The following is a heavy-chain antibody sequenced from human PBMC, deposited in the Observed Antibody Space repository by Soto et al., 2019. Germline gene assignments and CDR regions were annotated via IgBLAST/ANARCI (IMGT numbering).Heavy chain of an antibody. CDR2: INPSGGST. Sequence: ASVKVSFKASGYTFTSYYMHWVRQAPGQGLEWMGIINPSGGSTSYAQKFQGRVTMTRDTSTSTVYVELSSLRSEDTAVYYCALDSGNESYYYYYYMDVWGKGNTVTVSS. V-gene: IGHV1-46*01. CDR3: ALDSGNESYYYYYYMDV. J-gene: IGHJ6*03. D-gene: IGHD3-10*01. CDR1: GYTFTSYY.